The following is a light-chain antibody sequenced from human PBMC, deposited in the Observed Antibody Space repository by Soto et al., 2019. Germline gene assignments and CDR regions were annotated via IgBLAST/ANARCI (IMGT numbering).Light chain of an antibody. CDR1: QGITTW. CDR3: QQYNDYWT. Sequence: IQITQSPSIPSASVGDRGDITFRASQGITTWLAWYQQKPAKAPKLLIYDASTLESGVPSRFSGSGSGTEFTLTISSLQPDDSATYYCQQYNDYWTFGQGTKVDIK. V-gene: IGKV1-5*01. CDR2: DAS. J-gene: IGKJ1*01.